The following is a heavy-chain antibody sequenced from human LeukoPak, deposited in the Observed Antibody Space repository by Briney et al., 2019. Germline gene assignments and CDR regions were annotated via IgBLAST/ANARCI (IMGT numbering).Heavy chain of an antibody. Sequence: PSETLSLTCTVSGGSISSYYWSWIRQPPGKGLDWIGYIYYSGSTDYNPSLKSRVTISVDTSKNQFSLRLSSVTAADTAVYYCARDPSIFGVVNFAFDIWGQGKMVTVSS. CDR3: ARDPSIFGVVNFAFDI. V-gene: IGHV4-59*01. D-gene: IGHD3-3*01. CDR1: GGSISSYY. J-gene: IGHJ3*02. CDR2: IYYSGST.